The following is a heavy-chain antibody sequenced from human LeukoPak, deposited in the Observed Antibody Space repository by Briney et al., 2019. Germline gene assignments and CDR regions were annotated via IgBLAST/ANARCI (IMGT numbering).Heavy chain of an antibody. J-gene: IGHJ6*04. CDR2: IYYSGST. CDR3: ARVLRYCSGGSCYERFYGMDV. V-gene: IGHV4-59*01. Sequence: PSETLSLTCTVSGGSISSYYWSWIRQPPGRGLEWIGYIYYSGSTNYNPSLKSRVTISVDTSKNQFSLKLSSVTAADTAVYYCARVLRYCSGGSCYERFYGMDVWGKGTTVTVSS. D-gene: IGHD2-15*01. CDR1: GGSISSYY.